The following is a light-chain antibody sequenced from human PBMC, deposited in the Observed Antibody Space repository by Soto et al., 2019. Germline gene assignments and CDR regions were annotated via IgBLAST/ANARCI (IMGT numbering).Light chain of an antibody. CDR3: SSYTSSSTPVV. V-gene: IGLV2-14*01. CDR1: SSDVGGYNY. Sequence: QSALTQPASVSGSPGQSITISCTGTSSDVGGYNYVSWYQQHPGKAPKLMIYDVSNRPSGVSNRFSGSKSGNTASLTISGLQAEDGADYYCSSYTSSSTPVVFGGGTQLTAL. J-gene: IGLJ2*01. CDR2: DVS.